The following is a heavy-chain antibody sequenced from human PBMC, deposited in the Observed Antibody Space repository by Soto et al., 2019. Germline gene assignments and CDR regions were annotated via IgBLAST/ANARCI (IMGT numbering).Heavy chain of an antibody. Sequence: GGSLRLSCAASGFTFSSYGMHWVRQAPGKGLEWVAVISYDGSNKYYADSVKGRFTISRDNSKNTLYLQMNSLRAEDTAVYYCAKVAGEGFDSSGYYDEYYYYYGMDVWGQGTTVTVSS. CDR1: GFTFSSYG. V-gene: IGHV3-30*18. CDR3: AKVAGEGFDSSGYYDEYYYYYGMDV. D-gene: IGHD3-22*01. CDR2: ISYDGSNK. J-gene: IGHJ6*02.